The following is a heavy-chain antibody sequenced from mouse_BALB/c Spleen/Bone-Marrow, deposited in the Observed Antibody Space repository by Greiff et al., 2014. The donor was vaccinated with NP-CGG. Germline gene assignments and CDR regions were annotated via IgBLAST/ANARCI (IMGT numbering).Heavy chain of an antibody. Sequence: VQLQESGPGLVAPSQSLSITCTVSGFSLTTYGVHWVRQPPGKGLEWLGVLWADGSTNYNSALMSRLSISKDSSKSQVFLKMNSLQTDDTAMYYCARITTATGAMDYWGQGTSVTVSS. V-gene: IGHV2-9*02. J-gene: IGHJ4*01. CDR2: LWADGST. CDR3: ARITTATGAMDY. D-gene: IGHD1-2*01. CDR1: GFSLTTYG.